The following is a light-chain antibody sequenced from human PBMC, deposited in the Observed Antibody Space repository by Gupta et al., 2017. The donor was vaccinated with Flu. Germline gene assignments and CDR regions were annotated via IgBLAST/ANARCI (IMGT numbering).Light chain of an antibody. J-gene: IGKJ1*01. CDR2: KTS. V-gene: IGKV1-5*03. CDR3: KQYKSYST. Sequence: DIQMAQSPSTLSASIRDRVTITCRASQSISVWLAWYQQKPGKPPKLLIYKTSTLASGVPSRFSGSGSGTEFTLTISGLQPDDFATYYCKQYKSYSTFGQGTKVEI. CDR1: QSISVW.